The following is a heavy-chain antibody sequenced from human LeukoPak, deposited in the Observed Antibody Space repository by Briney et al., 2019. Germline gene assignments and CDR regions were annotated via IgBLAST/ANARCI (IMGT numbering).Heavy chain of an antibody. CDR1: GFTFSSYS. Sequence: PGGSLRLSCAASGFTFSSYSMNWVRQAPGKGLEWVSSISSSSSYIYYADSVKGRFTISRDNAKNSLYLQMNSLRVEDTAFYYCAKDNRRHYTSGPNPDSLHWGQGALVTVSP. J-gene: IGHJ4*02. CDR2: ISSSSSYI. D-gene: IGHD6-19*01. CDR3: AKDNRRHYTSGPNPDSLH. V-gene: IGHV3-21*04.